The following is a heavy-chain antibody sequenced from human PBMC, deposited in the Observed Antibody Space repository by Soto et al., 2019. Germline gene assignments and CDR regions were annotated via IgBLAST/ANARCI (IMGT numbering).Heavy chain of an antibody. J-gene: IGHJ6*02. CDR2: IRTTGST. Sequence: EVQLVETGGALIQPGGSLRLSCAASGFAVSNHYMNWVRQAPGKGLEWVSIIRTTGSTDYADSVKGRFTISRDNSKNTVSLEMNSLRVEGTAVYYCARNSMMDVWGQGTTVIVSS. CDR1: GFAVSNHY. CDR3: ARNSMMDV. V-gene: IGHV3-53*02.